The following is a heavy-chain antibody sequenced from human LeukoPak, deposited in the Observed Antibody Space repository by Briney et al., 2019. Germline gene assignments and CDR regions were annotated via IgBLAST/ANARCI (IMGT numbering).Heavy chain of an antibody. CDR2: MNPHSGNT. CDR3: ARARGSIAARRGNWFDP. J-gene: IGHJ5*02. D-gene: IGHD6-6*01. Sequence: ASVKVSCKASGYTFTRYDINWVRQATGQGLEWMGWMNPHSGNTGYAQKFQGRVTMTRNTSISTAYMELSSLRSEDTAVYYCARARGSIAARRGNWFDPWGQGTLVTVSS. V-gene: IGHV1-8*01. CDR1: GYTFTRYD.